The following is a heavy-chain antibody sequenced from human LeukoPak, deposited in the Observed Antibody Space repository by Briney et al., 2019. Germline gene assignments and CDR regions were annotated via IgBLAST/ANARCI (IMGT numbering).Heavy chain of an antibody. CDR2: ISSSGSTI. CDR3: ARVRTVGYYYGSGSYSPYFDY. V-gene: IGHV3-11*01. Sequence: GGSLRLSCAASGFTFSDYYMSWIRQAPGKGLEWVSYISSSGSTIYYADSVKGRFTISRDNAKNSLYLRMNSLRAEDTAVYYCARVRTVGYYYGSGSYSPYFDYWGQGTLVTVSS. D-gene: IGHD3-10*01. J-gene: IGHJ4*02. CDR1: GFTFSDYY.